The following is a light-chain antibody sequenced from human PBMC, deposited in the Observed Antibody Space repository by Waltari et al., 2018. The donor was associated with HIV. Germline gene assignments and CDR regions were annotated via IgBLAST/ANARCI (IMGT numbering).Light chain of an antibody. V-gene: IGKV3-15*01. CDR3: QQYHNWPPYT. CDR2: RAS. J-gene: IGKJ2*01. CDR1: QRVSSN. Sequence: EIVMTQSPATLSVSAGESVTLSCRASQRVSSNVACDQQRPGQGPRRLIYRASTRATNVPARFSGGGSGTEFTLSISSLQSEDFAVYYCQQYHNWPPYTFGQGTKLELK.